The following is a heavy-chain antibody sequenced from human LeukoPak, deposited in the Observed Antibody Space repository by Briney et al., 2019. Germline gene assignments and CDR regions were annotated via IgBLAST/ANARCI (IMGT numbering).Heavy chain of an antibody. D-gene: IGHD3-3*01. Sequence: GGSLRLSCAASGXSFSNYGMHWVRQAPGKGLEWVSVIYSGGCTYYADSVKGRFTISRHNSKNTLYLQMDSLRDEDTAVYYCARGDFWSGYYTGLYWGQGTLVTVSS. CDR2: IYSGGCT. CDR3: ARGDFWSGYYTGLY. J-gene: IGHJ4*02. CDR1: GXSFSNYG. V-gene: IGHV3-53*04.